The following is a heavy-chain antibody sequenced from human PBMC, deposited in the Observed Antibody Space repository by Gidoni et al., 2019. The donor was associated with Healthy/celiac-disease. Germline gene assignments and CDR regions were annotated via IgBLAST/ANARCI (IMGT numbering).Heavy chain of an antibody. V-gene: IGHV1-69*01. CDR3: ARESSGWNDAFDI. CDR1: GGTFSSYA. Sequence: QVQLVQSGAEGKKPGSSVKVACKASGGTFSSYAISWVRQAPGQGLEWMGGIIPIFGTAHYAQKFQGSVTITADESTSTAYMELSSLRSEDTAVYYCARESSGWNDAFDIWGQGTMVTVSS. CDR2: IIPIFGTA. D-gene: IGHD6-19*01. J-gene: IGHJ3*02.